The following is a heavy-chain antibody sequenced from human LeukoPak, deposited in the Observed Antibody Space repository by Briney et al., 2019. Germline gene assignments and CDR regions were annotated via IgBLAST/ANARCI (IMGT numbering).Heavy chain of an antibody. V-gene: IGHV4-59*01. Sequence: SETLSLTCTVSGGSISSYYWNWIRQPPGNGPHWIWCISDTGTTKYNPAFKSRVTISVDTSKNQFSLKLTSVTAADTAVYFCATGYYEPFEKWGQGTLVSVSS. D-gene: IGHD3-22*01. CDR2: ISDTGTT. CDR1: GGSISSYY. J-gene: IGHJ4*02. CDR3: ATGYYEPFEK.